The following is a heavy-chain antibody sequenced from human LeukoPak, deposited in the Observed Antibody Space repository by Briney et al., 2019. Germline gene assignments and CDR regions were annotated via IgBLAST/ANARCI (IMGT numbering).Heavy chain of an antibody. CDR3: ARAPNSGYDLPRGYYFDY. D-gene: IGHD5-12*01. V-gene: IGHV4-39*07. Sequence: SETLSLTCTVSGGSISSSTYYWGWIRQPPGRGLEWIGNIYDRGSTYYNPSLRSRVTISLDTSKNQLSLKLSSVTAADTAVYYCARAPNSGYDLPRGYYFDYWGQGTLVTVSS. J-gene: IGHJ4*02. CDR1: GGSISSSTYY. CDR2: IYDRGST.